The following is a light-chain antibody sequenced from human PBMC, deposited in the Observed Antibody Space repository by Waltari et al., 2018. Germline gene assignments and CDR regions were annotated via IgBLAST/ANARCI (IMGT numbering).Light chain of an antibody. V-gene: IGKV3-20*01. Sequence: EIVLTQSPGTLSLSPGDTATLSCRATQYIDFLAWYQQKPGQPPRLLIFSASTRATGIPDRFSGRGLGTDFTLTISRLEPEDFAVYYCQYYGDSPNTFGQGTKL. CDR2: SAS. J-gene: IGKJ2*01. CDR1: QYIDF. CDR3: QYYGDSPNT.